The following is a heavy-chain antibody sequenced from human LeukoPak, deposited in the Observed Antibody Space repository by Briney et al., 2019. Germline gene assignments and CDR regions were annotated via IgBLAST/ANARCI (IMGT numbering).Heavy chain of an antibody. D-gene: IGHD3-22*01. CDR2: INWNGGST. J-gene: IGHJ3*02. CDR1: GFTFSSYS. CDR3: ARVFSGSLDAFDI. V-gene: IGHV3-20*04. Sequence: GGSLRLSCAASGFTFSSYSMNWVRQAPGKGLEWVSGINWNGGSTGYADSVKGRFTISRDNAKNSLYLQMNSLRAEDTALYYCARVFSGSLDAFDIWGQGTMVTVSS.